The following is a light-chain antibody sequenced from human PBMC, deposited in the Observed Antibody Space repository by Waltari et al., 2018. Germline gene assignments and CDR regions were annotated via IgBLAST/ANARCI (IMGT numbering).Light chain of an antibody. Sequence: DIVMTQSPGTLSVSPGERATLSCWASQSIRSNLAWYQQKPGQAPRLLIYGASTRATGIPARFSGSGSGTDFTLTISSLQSEALAVYYCQQYENWPPITFGGGTKVEIK. CDR2: GAS. CDR3: QQYENWPPIT. V-gene: IGKV3-15*01. J-gene: IGKJ4*01. CDR1: QSIRSN.